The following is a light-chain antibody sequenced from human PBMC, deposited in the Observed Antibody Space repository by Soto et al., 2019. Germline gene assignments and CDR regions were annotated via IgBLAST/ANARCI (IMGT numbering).Light chain of an antibody. V-gene: IGKV1-39*01. CDR1: QNIDNH. Sequence: DIQLTQSPSSLSASLGDSVSISCRASQNIDNHLHWYRQKSGKAPEVLIYAASTLRDGVSSRFSGSGYGTEFTLTIHNLQPEEVATYDCQQSSSSPPLTFGQGKRLDI. CDR3: QQSSSSPPLT. J-gene: IGKJ5*01. CDR2: AAS.